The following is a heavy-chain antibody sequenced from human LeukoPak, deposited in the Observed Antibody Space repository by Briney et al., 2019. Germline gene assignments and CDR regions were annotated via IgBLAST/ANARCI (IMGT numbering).Heavy chain of an antibody. Sequence: PGGSLRLSCAASGFTFSSYEMNWVRQAPGKGLEWVSYISSSDSTIYYAYSVKGRFTISRANAKNSLYLQMNSLRAGDTAVYYCARTIEMATISYFDYWGQGTLVTVSS. V-gene: IGHV3-48*03. D-gene: IGHD5-24*01. CDR2: ISSSDSTI. J-gene: IGHJ4*02. CDR3: ARTIEMATISYFDY. CDR1: GFTFSSYE.